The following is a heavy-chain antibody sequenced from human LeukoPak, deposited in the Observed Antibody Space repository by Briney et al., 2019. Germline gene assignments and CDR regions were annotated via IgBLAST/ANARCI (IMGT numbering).Heavy chain of an antibody. CDR2: INPNSGGT. CDR3: ARGEMYYDSSGYNY. J-gene: IGHJ4*02. Sequence: ASVKVSCKASGYTFTGYYMHWVRPAPGQGLEWMGRINPNSGGTNYAQKFQGRVTMTRDTSISTAYMELSRLRSDDTAVYYCARGEMYYDSSGYNYWGQGTLVTVSS. CDR1: GYTFTGYY. D-gene: IGHD3-22*01. V-gene: IGHV1-2*06.